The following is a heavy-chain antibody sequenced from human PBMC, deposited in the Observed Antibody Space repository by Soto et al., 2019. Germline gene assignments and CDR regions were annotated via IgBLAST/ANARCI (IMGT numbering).Heavy chain of an antibody. CDR3: ARHFSRGWVYHYGLDV. CDR1: GGSISSNSYY. J-gene: IGHJ6*01. Sequence: QLQLQESGPGLVKPSETLSLTCTVSGGSISSNSYYWGWIRQPPGKGLEWIGSIYYSGSTYSNPSLKSRLIIPVDTSKNQFSLRLSSVTAADTAVYYCARHFSRGWVYHYGLDVWGQGTTVTVSS. CDR2: IYYSGST. D-gene: IGHD6-19*01. V-gene: IGHV4-39*01.